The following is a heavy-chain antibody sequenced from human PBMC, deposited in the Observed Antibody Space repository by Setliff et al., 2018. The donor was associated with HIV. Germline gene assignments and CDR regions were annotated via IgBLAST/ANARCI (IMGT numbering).Heavy chain of an antibody. CDR3: ARAVGGSNYFDYSGYQDF. D-gene: IGHD3-22*01. Sequence: ASVKVSCKTSGYPFDSYGISWVRQAPGQGLEWMGWISAYIGDTKYAQRFQGRVTMTTDPSTPTAYMELRSLKSEDTAVYYCARAVGGSNYFDYSGYQDFWGQGTRVTISS. V-gene: IGHV1-18*01. CDR2: ISAYIGDT. J-gene: IGHJ4*02. CDR1: GYPFDSYG.